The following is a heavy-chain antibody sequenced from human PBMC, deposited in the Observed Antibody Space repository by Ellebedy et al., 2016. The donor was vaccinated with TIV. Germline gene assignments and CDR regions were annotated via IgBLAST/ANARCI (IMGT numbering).Heavy chain of an antibody. D-gene: IGHD3-10*01. J-gene: IGHJ4*02. CDR3: AKDLVLWFGEYY. V-gene: IGHV3-30*02. CDR2: IRYDGSNK. CDR1: GFTLSSYG. Sequence: PGGSLRLSCAASGFTLSSYGMHWVRQAPGKGLEWVAFIRYDGSNKYYSDSVKGRFTISRDNSKNTMYLQMNSLRAEDTAVYYCAKDLVLWFGEYYWGQGTLVTVSS.